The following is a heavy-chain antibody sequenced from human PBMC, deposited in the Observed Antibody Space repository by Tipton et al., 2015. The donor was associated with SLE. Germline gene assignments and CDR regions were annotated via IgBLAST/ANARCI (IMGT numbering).Heavy chain of an antibody. J-gene: IGHJ4*02. CDR3: ATWRGSDFWTGYSPYYFDY. V-gene: IGHV4-39*07. CDR2: IYYSGST. Sequence: TLSLTCTVSGGSISSRSYYWGWIRQPPGKGLEWIGSIYYSGSTYYNPSLKSRITISVDTSKNHFSLKLSSVTAADTAVYYCATWRGSDFWTGYSPYYFDYWGQGTLVAVSS. D-gene: IGHD3/OR15-3a*01. CDR1: GGSISSRSYY.